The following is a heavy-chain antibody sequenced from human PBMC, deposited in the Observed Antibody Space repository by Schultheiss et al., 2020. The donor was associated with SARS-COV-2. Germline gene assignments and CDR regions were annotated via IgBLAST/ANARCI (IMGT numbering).Heavy chain of an antibody. CDR3: ARSPNLEWLASSYFDY. Sequence: SETLSLTCTVSGGSISSYYWGWIRQPPGKGLEWIGSIYYSGSTYYNPSLKSRVTISVDTSKNQFSLKLSSVTAADTAVYYCARSPNLEWLASSYFDYWGQGTLVTVSS. CDR2: IYYSGST. CDR1: GGSISSYY. V-gene: IGHV4-39*01. D-gene: IGHD3-3*01. J-gene: IGHJ4*02.